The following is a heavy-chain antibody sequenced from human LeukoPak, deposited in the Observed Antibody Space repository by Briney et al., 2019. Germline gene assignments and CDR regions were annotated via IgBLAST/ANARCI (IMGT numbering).Heavy chain of an antibody. CDR3: ARGYDFWSGYWSHSDY. CDR1: GFTFSSYA. D-gene: IGHD3-3*01. Sequence: GSLRLSCAASGFTFSSYAMHWVRQAPGKGLEYVSGISSNGGSTYYANSVKGRFTSSRDNYKSTLYLQMGSLRAEDMAVYYCARGYDFWSGYWSHSDYWGQGTLVTVSS. J-gene: IGHJ4*02. CDR2: ISSNGGST. V-gene: IGHV3-64*01.